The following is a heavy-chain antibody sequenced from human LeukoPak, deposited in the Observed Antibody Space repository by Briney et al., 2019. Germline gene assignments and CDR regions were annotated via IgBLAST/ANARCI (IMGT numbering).Heavy chain of an antibody. CDR2: LSASGTAT. D-gene: IGHD1-7*01. CDR3: ARYLNSASWYFDL. V-gene: IGHV3-23*01. J-gene: IGHJ2*01. CDR1: GFTFSSYA. Sequence: GGSLRLSCAPSGFTFSSYAMTWVRQAPGKGLEWVSALSASGTATYYADSVQGRFSIPRDNSKNTLFLQMNSLSAEDTAIYYCARYLNSASWYFDLWGRGTLVTVSS.